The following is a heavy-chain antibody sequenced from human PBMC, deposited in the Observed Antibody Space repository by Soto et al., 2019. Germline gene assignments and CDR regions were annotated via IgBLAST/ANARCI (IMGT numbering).Heavy chain of an antibody. CDR1: GFSFSAYA. V-gene: IGHV3-23*01. CDR3: ARRKARSGPNYFDP. Sequence: GGSLRLSCAASGFSFSAYAMSWVRQAPGKGLEWVSGMTGSGGFTYYANSVKGRFTISRDNSRNTTIITAHMERSRLRVDDTAVYFCARRKARSGPNYFDPWGQGSLVTVSS. CDR2: MTGSGGFT. J-gene: IGHJ4*02.